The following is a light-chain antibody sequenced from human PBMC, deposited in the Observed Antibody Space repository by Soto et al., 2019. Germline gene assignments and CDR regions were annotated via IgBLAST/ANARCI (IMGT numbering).Light chain of an antibody. V-gene: IGKV3-20*01. CDR1: QNVDSNY. J-gene: IGKJ1*01. CDR3: QQYGSSGT. Sequence: EIVLTQSPGTLSLSPGERATLSCRASQNVDSNYLAWYQQKPGQAPRIIIFAASTRATGIPARFSGSGSGTDFTLTISRLEPEDFAVYYCQQYGSSGTFGQGTKVDIK. CDR2: AAS.